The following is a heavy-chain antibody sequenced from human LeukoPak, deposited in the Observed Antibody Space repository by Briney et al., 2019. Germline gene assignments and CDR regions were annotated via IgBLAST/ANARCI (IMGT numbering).Heavy chain of an antibody. CDR3: ARVPPSNGYSYHFDI. CDR1: GFTFSSQW. Sequence: GGSLRLSCAASGFTFSSQWMHWVRQAPGKELVWVSRINRDGSGIIYADSVKGRFTISRDNAKNTPYLQMNSLRAEDTAVYYCARVPPSNGYSYHFDIWGQGTMVTVSS. D-gene: IGHD5-18*01. CDR2: INRDGSGI. V-gene: IGHV3-74*01. J-gene: IGHJ3*02.